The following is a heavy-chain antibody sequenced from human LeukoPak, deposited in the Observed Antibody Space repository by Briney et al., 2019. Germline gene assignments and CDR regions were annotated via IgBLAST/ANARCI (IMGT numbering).Heavy chain of an antibody. CDR3: ARAQYFGESLYATWFDP. CDR2: ISYDGSNR. CDR1: GFIFRNYA. V-gene: IGHV3-30*04. D-gene: IGHD3-10*01. J-gene: IGHJ5*02. Sequence: PGRSLRLSCAASGFIFRNYAMHRVRQAPGTGLEWVSVISYDGSNRYYADSVKGRFTISRDDSKNTLYLQMNSLRVEDTAVYYCARAQYFGESLYATWFDPWGQGTLVTVSS.